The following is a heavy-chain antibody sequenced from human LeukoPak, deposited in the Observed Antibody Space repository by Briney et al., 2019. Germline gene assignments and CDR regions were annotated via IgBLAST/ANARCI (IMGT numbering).Heavy chain of an antibody. Sequence: GASVKVSCKASGYTFTGYYMHWVRQAPVQGLEWMRWINPNSGGTNYAQKFQGRVTMTRDTSISTAYMELSRLRSDDTAVYYCARDPTLLWFGELLSYYYYYGMDVWGQGTTVTVSS. CDR3: ARDPTLLWFGELLSYYYYYGMDV. D-gene: IGHD3-10*01. CDR2: INPNSGGT. J-gene: IGHJ6*02. V-gene: IGHV1-2*02. CDR1: GYTFTGYY.